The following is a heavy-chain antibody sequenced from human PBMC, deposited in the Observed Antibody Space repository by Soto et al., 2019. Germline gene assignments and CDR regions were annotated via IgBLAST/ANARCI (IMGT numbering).Heavy chain of an antibody. CDR2: IKQDGSEK. J-gene: IGHJ5*02. Sequence: DVQLVESGGGLVQPGGSLNLSCAASGFTFSSYWMTWVRQAPRKGLEWVANIKQDGSEKYYLDSVKGRFTISRDNAKKSLYLQMNSLRAEDTDVYYCVRDGRSYYGNWFANWGQGTLVSVS. D-gene: IGHD1-26*01. CDR1: GFTFSSYW. V-gene: IGHV3-7*01. CDR3: VRDGRSYYGNWFAN.